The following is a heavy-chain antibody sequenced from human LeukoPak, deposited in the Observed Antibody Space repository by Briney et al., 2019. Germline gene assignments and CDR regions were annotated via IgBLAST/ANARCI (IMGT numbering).Heavy chain of an antibody. J-gene: IGHJ4*02. CDR2: ISGSGGST. CDR3: AKDPGLLWFGELLYFDY. D-gene: IGHD3-10*01. V-gene: IGHV3-23*01. CDR1: GFTFSSYA. Sequence: QPGGSLRLSCAASGFTFSSYAMSWVRQAPGKGLEWVSAISGSGGSTYYADSVKGRFTIYIDNSKNTLYLQMNSLRAEDTAVYYCAKDPGLLWFGELLYFDYWGQGTLVTVSS.